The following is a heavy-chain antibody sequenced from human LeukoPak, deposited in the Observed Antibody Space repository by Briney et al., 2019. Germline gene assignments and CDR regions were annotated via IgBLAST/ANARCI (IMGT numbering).Heavy chain of an antibody. D-gene: IGHD3-10*01. CDR3: ARGLSPNYYATGSYYNVFDY. J-gene: IGHJ4*02. CDR1: GFTFSDYY. CDR2: ITPSGSYT. V-gene: IGHV3-11*05. Sequence: VKPGGSLRLSCAVSGFTFSDYYMSWIRQAPGKGLEWLSYITPSGSYTKNADSVKGRFTMSRDNAKNSVYLEMNSLRAEDTAVYYCARGLSPNYYATGSYYNVFDYWGQGTLVTVSS.